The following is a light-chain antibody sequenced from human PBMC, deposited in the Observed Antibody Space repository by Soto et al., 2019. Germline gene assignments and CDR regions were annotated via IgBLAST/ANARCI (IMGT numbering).Light chain of an antibody. V-gene: IGLV3-21*01. J-gene: IGLJ2*01. CDR2: DNR. Sequence: SYELTQPPSVSVAPGQTASISCGGNNIGIKDVYWYQQQPGQAPVLVIYDNRDRPSGIPELFSGSNSGNTATLTISRVEAGDEADYYCQVWDTSSDHPVFGGGTKVTVL. CDR1: NIGIKD. CDR3: QVWDTSSDHPV.